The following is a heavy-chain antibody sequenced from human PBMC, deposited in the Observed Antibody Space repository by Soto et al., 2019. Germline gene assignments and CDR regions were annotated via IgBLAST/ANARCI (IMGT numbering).Heavy chain of an antibody. V-gene: IGHV4-39*02. CDR3: ARDRRTGPYRGIFDF. D-gene: IGHD4-4*01. J-gene: IGHJ4*02. Sequence: PSETLSLTCTVSGGSISRSSYYWGWIRQPPGKGLEWIGSIYYSGSTYYNPSLKSRVTISVDTSKNQFSLKLSSVTAADTAVYYCARDRRTGPYRGIFDFWGQGTLVTVSS. CDR2: IYYSGST. CDR1: GGSISRSSYY.